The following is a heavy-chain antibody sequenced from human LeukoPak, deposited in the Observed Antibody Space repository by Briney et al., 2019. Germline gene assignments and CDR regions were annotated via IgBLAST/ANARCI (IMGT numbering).Heavy chain of an antibody. V-gene: IGHV1-3*01. CDR1: GYTFTKYV. Sequence: ASVKVSCKASGYTFTKYVVHWVRQAPGQRPEWMGWINAGNGDTKYSQNFQDRVTITSDTSANTAYMELSSLTSEDTALYYCARDDCGDTCYPGGYWGQGTLVTVSS. CDR3: ARDDCGDTCYPGGY. D-gene: IGHD2-21*01. J-gene: IGHJ4*02. CDR2: INAGNGDT.